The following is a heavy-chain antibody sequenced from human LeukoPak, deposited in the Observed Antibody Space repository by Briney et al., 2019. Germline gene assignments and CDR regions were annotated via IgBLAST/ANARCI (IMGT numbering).Heavy chain of an antibody. V-gene: IGHV1-18*01. CDR1: GGTFSSYG. D-gene: IGHD1-26*01. CDR3: ARTDRAVGAFTSTP. CDR2: ISAYNGNT. Sequence: VASVKVSCKASGGTFSSYGISWVRQAPGQGLEWMGWISAYNGNTNYAQKLQGRVTMTTDTSTSTAYMELRSLRSDDTAVYYCARTDRAVGAFTSTPWGQGTLVTVSS. J-gene: IGHJ5*02.